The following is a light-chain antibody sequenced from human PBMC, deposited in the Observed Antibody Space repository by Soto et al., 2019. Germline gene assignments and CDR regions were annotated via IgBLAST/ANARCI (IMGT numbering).Light chain of an antibody. CDR1: SSDVGGYNY. J-gene: IGLJ1*01. CDR2: EVN. V-gene: IGLV2-8*01. Sequence: QAALTQPPSASGSPGQAVAISCTGTSSDVGGYNYVSWYQQHPGKAPKLMIYEVNKRPSGVPDRFSGSKSGTTASLTVSALQAEDEADYYCSSYAGSSNVFGTGTKVPS. CDR3: SSYAGSSNV.